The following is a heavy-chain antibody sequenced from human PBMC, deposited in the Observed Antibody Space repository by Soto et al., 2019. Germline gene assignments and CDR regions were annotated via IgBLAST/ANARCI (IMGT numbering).Heavy chain of an antibody. J-gene: IGHJ4*02. CDR3: ARKGVSNLDY. V-gene: IGHV3-21*04. D-gene: IGHD2-8*01. Sequence: PVGSLRLSCAASGFTFTTYTMTWVRQAPGKGLEWVSVISSRSGSSKYNADSVKGRFTIPRDNAKNSLYLQMNSLSADDTATYYCARKGVSNLDYWGQGTLVTVSS. CDR1: GFTFTTYT. CDR2: ISSRSGSSK.